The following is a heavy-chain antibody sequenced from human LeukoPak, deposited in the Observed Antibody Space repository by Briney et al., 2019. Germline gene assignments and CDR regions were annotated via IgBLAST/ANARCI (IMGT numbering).Heavy chain of an antibody. CDR3: ARDRYSGSYPLDY. D-gene: IGHD1-26*01. Sequence: GGSLRLSCAVSGFTFSDYYMSWIRQAPGKGLEWVSYISSSGSIIYYADSVKGRFTISRDNAKNSLSLQMNSLRAEDTAVYYCARDRYSGSYPLDYWGQGTLVTVSS. CDR1: GFTFSDYY. J-gene: IGHJ4*02. V-gene: IGHV3-11*04. CDR2: ISSSGSII.